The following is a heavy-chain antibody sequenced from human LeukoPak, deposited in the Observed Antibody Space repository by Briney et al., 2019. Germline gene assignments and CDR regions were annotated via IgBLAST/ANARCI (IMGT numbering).Heavy chain of an antibody. J-gene: IGHJ4*02. Sequence: SGPTLVNPTQTLTLTCTFSGFSLSTTGVGVAWIRQPPGKALEWLALIYWDGEKRYSPSLKSRLTITKDTSKNQVVLTMTNMDPVDTATYYCAHFSLSGSGSYHFDYWGQGTLVTFSS. CDR2: IYWDGEK. V-gene: IGHV2-5*02. D-gene: IGHD3-10*01. CDR1: GFSLSTTGVG. CDR3: AHFSLSGSGSYHFDY.